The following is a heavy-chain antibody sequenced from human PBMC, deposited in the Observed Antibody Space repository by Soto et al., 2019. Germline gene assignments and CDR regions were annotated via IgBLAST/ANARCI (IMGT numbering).Heavy chain of an antibody. CDR3: AREATASVIDY. CDR2: IYYSGST. Sequence: SETLSLTCTVSGCSISSYYWSWIRQPPGKGLEWIGYIYYSGSTNYNPSLKSRVTISVDTSKNQFSLKLSSVTAADTAVYYCAREATASVIDYWGQGTLVTVSS. V-gene: IGHV4-59*01. CDR1: GCSISSYY. D-gene: IGHD4-4*01. J-gene: IGHJ4*02.